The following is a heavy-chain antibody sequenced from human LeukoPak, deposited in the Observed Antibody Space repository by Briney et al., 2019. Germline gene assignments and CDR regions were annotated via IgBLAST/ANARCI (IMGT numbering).Heavy chain of an antibody. CDR3: ARALPPYYDFWSGYYVGDWFDP. D-gene: IGHD3-3*01. Sequence: ASVKVSCKASGYTFTSYDINWVRQATGQGLEWMGWMNPNSGNTGYAQKFQGRVTMTRSTSISTAYMELSSLRSEDTAVYYCARALPPYYDFWSGYYVGDWFDPWGQGTLVTVSS. V-gene: IGHV1-8*01. CDR1: GYTFTSYD. J-gene: IGHJ5*02. CDR2: MNPNSGNT.